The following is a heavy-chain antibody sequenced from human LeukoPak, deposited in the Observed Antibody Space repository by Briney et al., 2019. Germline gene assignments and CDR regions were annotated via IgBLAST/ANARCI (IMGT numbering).Heavy chain of an antibody. CDR1: GFTFSSYA. V-gene: IGHV3-23*01. D-gene: IGHD3-3*01. CDR2: ISGSGGST. CDR3: ARSYDFWRTRFDY. Sequence: AGGSLRLSCAASGFTFSSYAMSWVRQAPGKGLEWVLAISGSGGSTYYADSVKGRFTISRDNSKNTLYLQMNSLRAEDTAVYYCARSYDFWRTRFDYWGQGTLVTVSS. J-gene: IGHJ4*02.